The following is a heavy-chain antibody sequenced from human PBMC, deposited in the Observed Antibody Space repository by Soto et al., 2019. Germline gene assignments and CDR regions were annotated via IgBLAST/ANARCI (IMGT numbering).Heavy chain of an antibody. J-gene: IGHJ4*02. D-gene: IGHD5-18*01. CDR2: IYYSGST. CDR3: ARDTTSSYGIDY. V-gene: IGHV4-31*03. Sequence: QVQLQESGPGLVKPSQTLSLTCTVSGGSISSGGYYWSWIRQHPGKGLEWIGYIYYSGSTYYNPSLTSRVTISVDTSKNQFSLKLSSVTAADTAVYYCARDTTSSYGIDYWGQGTLVTVSS. CDR1: GGSISSGGYY.